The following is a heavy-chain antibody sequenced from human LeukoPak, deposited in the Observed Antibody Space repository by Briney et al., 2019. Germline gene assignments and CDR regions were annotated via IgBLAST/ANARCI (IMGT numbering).Heavy chain of an antibody. V-gene: IGHV3-9*01. CDR2: ITWNSRDI. Sequence: PGGSLRLSCTASGFIFSSFGMHWVRQPPGKGLEWVSGITWNSRDIGYADSVKGRFTISRDNAKDSLYLQMNSLRAEDSALYYCAKHAGTTRQTKDYWGQGTLVTVSS. CDR1: GFIFSSFG. D-gene: IGHD1-1*01. J-gene: IGHJ4*02. CDR3: AKHAGTTRQTKDY.